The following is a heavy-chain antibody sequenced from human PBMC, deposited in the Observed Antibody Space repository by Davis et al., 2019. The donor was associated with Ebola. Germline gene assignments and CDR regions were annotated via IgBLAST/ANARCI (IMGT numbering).Heavy chain of an antibody. Sequence: GGSLRLSCAASGFTFSSYGMHWVRQAPGKGLEWVAVIWYDGGTKYYADSVKGRFIISRDNSKNMLYLQVNSLRAEDTAVYYCAKVGQMKWNFRYAMDVWGQGTTVTVS. CDR3: AKVGQMKWNFRYAMDV. CDR2: IWYDGGTK. V-gene: IGHV3-33*06. J-gene: IGHJ6*02. D-gene: IGHD1-7*01. CDR1: GFTFSSYG.